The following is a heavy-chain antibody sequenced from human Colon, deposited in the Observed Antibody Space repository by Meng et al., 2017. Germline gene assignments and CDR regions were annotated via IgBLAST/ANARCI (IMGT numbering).Heavy chain of an antibody. CDR1: GFTFTTYT. J-gene: IGHJ6*02. CDR2: IWYDGTNE. V-gene: IGHV3-33*01. Sequence: GESLKISCAAYGFTFTTYTMHWVRQAPGKGLEWVALIWYDGTNEFYADSVKGRFTISRDNSKNTLYLQMNSLRADDTAVYYCARDPAMVGTYYYYNMDVWGQGTTVTGAS. CDR3: ARDPAMVGTYYYYNMDV. D-gene: IGHD2-2*01.